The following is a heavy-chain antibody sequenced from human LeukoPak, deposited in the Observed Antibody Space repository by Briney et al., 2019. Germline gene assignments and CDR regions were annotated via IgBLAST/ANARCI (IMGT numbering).Heavy chain of an antibody. V-gene: IGHV3-33*01. D-gene: IGHD4-17*01. CDR3: ARDSNDYGDYYYYGMDV. J-gene: IGHJ6*02. CDR2: IWYDGSNK. Sequence: GRSLRLSCAASGFTFSSYGMHWVRQAPGKGLEWVAVIWYDGSNKYYADSVKGRFTISRDNSKNTLYLQMNSLRAEDTAVYYCARDSNDYGDYYYYGMDVWGQGTTVTVSS. CDR1: GFTFSSYG.